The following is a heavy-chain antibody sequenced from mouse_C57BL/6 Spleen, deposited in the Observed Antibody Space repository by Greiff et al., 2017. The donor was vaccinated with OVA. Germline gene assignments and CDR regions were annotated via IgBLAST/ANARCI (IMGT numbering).Heavy chain of an antibody. CDR2: IDPSDSYT. J-gene: IGHJ2*01. CDR3: ARSYYGSSNFDY. V-gene: IGHV1-69*01. CDR1: GYTFTSYW. D-gene: IGHD1-1*01. Sequence: QVQLKQPGAELVMPGASVKLSCKASGYTFTSYWMHWVKQRPGQGLEWIGEIDPSDSYTNYNQKFKGKSTLTVDKSSSTAYMQLSSLTSEDSAVYYCARSYYGSSNFDYWGQGTTLTVSS.